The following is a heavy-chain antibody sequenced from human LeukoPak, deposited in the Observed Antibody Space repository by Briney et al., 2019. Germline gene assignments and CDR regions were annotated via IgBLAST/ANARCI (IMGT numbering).Heavy chain of an antibody. V-gene: IGHV4-59*01. Sequence: SETLSLTCTVSGGSISSYYWSWIRQPPGKGLEWIGYIYYSGSTNYNPSLKSRVTISVDTSKNQFSLKPSSVTAADTAVYYCARVLIVVVPAAIWFDPWGQGTLVTVSS. CDR2: IYYSGST. D-gene: IGHD2-2*01. CDR1: GGSISSYY. J-gene: IGHJ5*02. CDR3: ARVLIVVVPAAIWFDP.